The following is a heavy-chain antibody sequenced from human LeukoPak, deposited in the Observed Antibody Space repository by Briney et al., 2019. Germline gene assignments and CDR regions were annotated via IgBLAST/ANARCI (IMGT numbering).Heavy chain of an antibody. CDR1: GFTFSSYE. V-gene: IGHV3-48*03. CDR3: AKGVYYYDSSGYHYFDY. Sequence: PGGSLRLSCAASGFTFSSYEMSWVRQAPGKGLEWVSYISRSGSTIYYADSVKGRFTISRDNAKNSLYLQMNSLRAEDTAVYYCAKGVYYYDSSGYHYFDYWGQGTLVTVSS. J-gene: IGHJ4*02. CDR2: ISRSGSTI. D-gene: IGHD3-22*01.